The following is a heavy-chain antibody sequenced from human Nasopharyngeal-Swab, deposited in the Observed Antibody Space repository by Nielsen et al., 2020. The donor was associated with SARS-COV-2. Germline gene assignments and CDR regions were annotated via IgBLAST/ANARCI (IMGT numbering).Heavy chain of an antibody. Sequence: KVSCKGSGYSFTSYWISWVRQMPGKGLEWMGRIDPSDSYTNYSPSFQGHVTISADKSISTAYLQWSSLKASDTAMYYCPWGRSLEWLPADYWGQGTLVTVSS. CDR3: PWGRSLEWLPADY. CDR2: IDPSDSYT. J-gene: IGHJ4*02. V-gene: IGHV5-10-1*01. D-gene: IGHD3-3*01. CDR1: GYSFTSYW.